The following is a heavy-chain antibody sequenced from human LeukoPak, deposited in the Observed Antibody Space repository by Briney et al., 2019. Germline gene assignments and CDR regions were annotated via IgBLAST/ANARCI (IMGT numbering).Heavy chain of an antibody. V-gene: IGHV3-11*05. D-gene: IGHD1-26*01. J-gene: IGHJ4*02. CDR1: GFTFSDYY. CDR2: ISSSSSYT. Sequence: GGSLRPSCAASGFTFSDYYMSWIRQAPGKGLEWVSYISSSSSYTNYADSVKGRFTISRDNAKNSLYLQMNSLRAEDTAVYYCAREGIVGATTDYWGQGTLVTVSS. CDR3: AREGIVGATTDY.